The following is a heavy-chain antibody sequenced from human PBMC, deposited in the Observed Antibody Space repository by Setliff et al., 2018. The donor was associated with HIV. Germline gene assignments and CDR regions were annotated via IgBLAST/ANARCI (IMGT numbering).Heavy chain of an antibody. D-gene: IGHD1-7*01. Sequence: SETLSLTCSVSGISFNGYYWSWLRQSPRTRLEWIGYVSSIGNTNYNPSLKSRVTISVDTSKNQFSLKLSSVTAADTAVYYCARGDGTKYYYYYYMDVWGKGTTVTVSS. CDR1: GISFNGYY. CDR3: ARGDGTKYYYYYYMDV. V-gene: IGHV4-59*01. J-gene: IGHJ6*03. CDR2: VSSIGNT.